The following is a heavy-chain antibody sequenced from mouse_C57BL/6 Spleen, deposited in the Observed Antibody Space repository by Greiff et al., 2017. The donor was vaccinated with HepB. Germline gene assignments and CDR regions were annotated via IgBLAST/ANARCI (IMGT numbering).Heavy chain of an antibody. CDR3: ARYLYYGSSRYFDV. CDR2: INPNYGTT. J-gene: IGHJ1*03. D-gene: IGHD1-1*01. CDR1: GYSFTDYN. V-gene: IGHV1-39*01. Sequence: VQLQQSGPELVKPGASVKISCKASGYSFTDYNMNWVKQSNGKSLEWIGVINPNYGTTSYNQKFKGKATLTVDQSSSPAYMQLNSLTSEDSAVYYGARYLYYGSSRYFDVWGTGTTVTVSS.